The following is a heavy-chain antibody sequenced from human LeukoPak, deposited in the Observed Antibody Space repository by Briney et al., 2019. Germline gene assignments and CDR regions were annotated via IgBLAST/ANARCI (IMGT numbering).Heavy chain of an antibody. CDR1: GFTFSSYA. CDR2: ISGSAYST. Sequence: AGGPLRLSCAASGFTFSSYAMTWVRQAPGKGLEWISAISGSAYSTSYADSVMGRFTISRDNAKNSVFLQMNSLRAEDTAVYYCARDLHYAFDIWGQGTMVTVSS. CDR3: ARDLHYAFDI. J-gene: IGHJ3*02. V-gene: IGHV3-23*01.